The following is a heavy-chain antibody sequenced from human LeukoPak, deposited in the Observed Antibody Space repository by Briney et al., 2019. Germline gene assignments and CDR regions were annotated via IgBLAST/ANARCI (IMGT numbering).Heavy chain of an antibody. Sequence: SETLSLTCAVYGGSFSGYYWSWIRQPPGKGLEWIGEINHSGSTNYNPSLKSRVTISVDTSKNQFSLKLSSVTAADTALYYCARHVGLGYCSSASCRSFDYWGQGTLVTVSS. V-gene: IGHV4-34*01. CDR2: INHSGST. CDR1: GGSFSGYY. J-gene: IGHJ4*02. D-gene: IGHD2-2*01. CDR3: ARHVGLGYCSSASCRSFDY.